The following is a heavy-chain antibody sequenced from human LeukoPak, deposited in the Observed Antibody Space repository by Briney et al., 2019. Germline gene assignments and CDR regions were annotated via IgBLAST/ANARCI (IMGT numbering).Heavy chain of an antibody. J-gene: IGHJ6*03. CDR2: INHSGST. CDR3: ARGGPHIVVVPAISYYYYMDV. Sequence: SETLSLTCAVYGGSFSGYYWSWIRQPPGKGLEWIGDINHSGSTNYNPSLKSRVTISVDTSKNQFSLKLSSVTAADTAVYYCARGGPHIVVVPAISYYYYMDVWGKGTTVTVSS. V-gene: IGHV4-34*01. CDR1: GGSFSGYY. D-gene: IGHD2-2*01.